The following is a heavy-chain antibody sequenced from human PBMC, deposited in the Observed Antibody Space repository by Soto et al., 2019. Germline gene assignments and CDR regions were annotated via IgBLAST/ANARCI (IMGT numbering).Heavy chain of an antibody. J-gene: IGHJ4*02. D-gene: IGHD3-22*01. Sequence: GGSLRLSCAASGFTFSSYGMHWVRQAPGKGLEWVAVIWYDGSNKYYADSVKGRFTISRDNSKNTLYLQMNSLRAEDTAVYYCARSSRTGGYDRMGYWGQGTLVTVSS. V-gene: IGHV3-33*01. CDR2: IWYDGSNK. CDR1: GFTFSSYG. CDR3: ARSSRTGGYDRMGY.